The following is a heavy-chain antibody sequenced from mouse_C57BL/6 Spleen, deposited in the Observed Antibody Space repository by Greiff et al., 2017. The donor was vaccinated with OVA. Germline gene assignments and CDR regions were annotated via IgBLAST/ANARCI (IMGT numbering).Heavy chain of an antibody. CDR1: GYTFTSYG. J-gene: IGHJ2*01. Sequence: LVESGAELARPGASVKLSCKASGYTFTSYGISWVKQRTGQGLEWIGEIYPRSGNTYYNEKFKGKATLTADKSSSTAYMELRSLTSEDSAVYFCARAATVVADYFDYWGQGTTLTVSS. D-gene: IGHD1-1*01. CDR2: IYPRSGNT. V-gene: IGHV1-81*01. CDR3: ARAATVVADYFDY.